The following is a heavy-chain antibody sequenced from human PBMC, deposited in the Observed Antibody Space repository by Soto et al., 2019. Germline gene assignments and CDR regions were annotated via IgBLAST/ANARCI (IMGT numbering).Heavy chain of an antibody. CDR1: GLSLSTSGEA. D-gene: IGHD3-10*02. Sequence: QITLKESGPTLVKPTQTLTLTCTFSGLSLSTSGEAVGWIRQPPGKALEWLALICWDDDKRYNPTLKTRLTITKYTSKNQVVLTLTNMDPVDTATYYCAHYVSTSPAGWFDPWGQGILVTVSS. V-gene: IGHV2-5*02. J-gene: IGHJ5*02. CDR3: AHYVSTSPAGWFDP. CDR2: ICWDDDK.